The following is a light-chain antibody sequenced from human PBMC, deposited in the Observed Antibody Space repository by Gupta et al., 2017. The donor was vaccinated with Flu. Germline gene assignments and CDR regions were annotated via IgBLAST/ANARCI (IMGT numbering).Light chain of an antibody. CDR3: SSYTSTSTFYV. Sequence: RAITISCTGTSSDVGRSDSVSWYQQHPGKAPKLLIYDVSNRPSGVSSRFSGSKSGNTASLTISGLQAEDETDYYCSSYTSTSTFYVFGTGTKVTVL. CDR1: SSDVGRSDS. V-gene: IGLV2-14*04. CDR2: DVS. J-gene: IGLJ1*01.